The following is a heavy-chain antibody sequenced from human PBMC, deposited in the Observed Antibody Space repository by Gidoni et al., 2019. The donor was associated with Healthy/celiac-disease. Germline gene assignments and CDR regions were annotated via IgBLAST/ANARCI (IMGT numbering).Heavy chain of an antibody. V-gene: IGHV5-51*01. D-gene: IGHD4-17*01. CDR1: GYSFTSYW. J-gene: IGHJ6*04. CDR2: IYPGDSDT. Sequence: EVQLVQSGAEVKKPGESLKISCKGSGYSFTSYWIGWVRQMPGKGLDWMGIIYPGDSDTRYSPSFQGQVTISADKSISTAYLQWSSLKASDTAMYYCARHATRSISDYGDGVLRLDVWGKGTTVTVSS. CDR3: ARHATRSISDYGDGVLRLDV.